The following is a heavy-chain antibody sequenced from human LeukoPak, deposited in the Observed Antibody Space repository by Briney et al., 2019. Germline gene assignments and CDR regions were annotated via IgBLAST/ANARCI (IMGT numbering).Heavy chain of an antibody. Sequence: GGSLRLSCAASGFTFSSYAMSWVRQAPGKGLEWVSAISGSGGSTYYADSVKGRFTISRDNSKNTLYLQMGSLRAEDIAVYYCARDLGDGYNIFDYWGQGTLVTVSS. CDR3: ARDLGDGYNIFDY. D-gene: IGHD5-24*01. J-gene: IGHJ4*02. V-gene: IGHV3-23*01. CDR2: ISGSGGST. CDR1: GFTFSSYA.